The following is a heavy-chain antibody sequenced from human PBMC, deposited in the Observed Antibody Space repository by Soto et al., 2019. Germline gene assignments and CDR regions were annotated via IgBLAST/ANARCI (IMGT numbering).Heavy chain of an antibody. CDR2: ISYGGGTT. D-gene: IGHD3-22*01. J-gene: IGHJ4*02. V-gene: IGHV3-23*01. CDR3: AKNPGYYYDSTGYHFDY. Sequence: PGGSLRLSCAASEFTFSNYAMCWVRQAPGKGLEWVSAISYGGGTTYYPDSVKGRFTISRDNSKNTLYLQMNSLRAEDTAVYYCAKNPGYYYDSTGYHFDYWGQGTLVTVSS. CDR1: EFTFSNYA.